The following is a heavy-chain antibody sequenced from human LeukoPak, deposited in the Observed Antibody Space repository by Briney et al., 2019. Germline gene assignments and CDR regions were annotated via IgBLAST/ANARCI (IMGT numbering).Heavy chain of an antibody. CDR3: VAYNWNYPEY. CDR2: INPYGSDT. J-gene: IGHJ4*02. D-gene: IGHD1-7*01. Sequence: PGGSLRLSCAASGFSFRSYFMYWVRQAPGKGLVWVSRINPYGSDTEYADSVKGRFTISIDNAKNTLYMQMNSLREEDTAVYYCVAYNWNYPEYWGQGTLVTVSS. CDR1: GFSFRSYF. V-gene: IGHV3-74*03.